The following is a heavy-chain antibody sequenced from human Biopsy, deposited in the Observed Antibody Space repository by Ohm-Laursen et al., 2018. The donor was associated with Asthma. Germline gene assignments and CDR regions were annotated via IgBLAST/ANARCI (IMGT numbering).Heavy chain of an antibody. CDR3: ARARESSSWASAFDI. D-gene: IGHD6-6*01. CDR2: IKEDGSEK. CDR1: GFTFSRYW. Sequence: SLRLSCTASGFTFSRYWMSWVRQAPGKGLEWVANIKEDGSEKYYVDSVKGRFTVSRDNAKNSLYLQMNSLRAEETAVYYCARARESSSWASAFDIWGQGTKVTVSS. V-gene: IGHV3-7*01. J-gene: IGHJ3*02.